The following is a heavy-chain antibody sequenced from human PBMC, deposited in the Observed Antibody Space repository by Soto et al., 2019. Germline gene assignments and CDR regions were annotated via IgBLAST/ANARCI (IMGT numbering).Heavy chain of an antibody. J-gene: IGHJ3*01. CDR2: INPAGNVQ. CDR3: ARENTPYAFDL. V-gene: IGHV3-7*01. CDR1: GLTFSISW. Sequence: VQLVESGGGLVQPGESLRLSCTASGLTFSISWMNWVRQAPGEGLEWVSNINPAGNVQHYADSVKERFTISRDNAKNSLFLQMSGLRVEDTAVYYCARENTPYAFDLWGQGTMVTVSS.